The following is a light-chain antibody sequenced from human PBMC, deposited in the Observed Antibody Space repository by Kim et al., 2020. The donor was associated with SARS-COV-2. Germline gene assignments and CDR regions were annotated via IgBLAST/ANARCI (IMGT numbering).Light chain of an antibody. CDR3: QQFGVTRWT. CDR1: QSVSSSY. V-gene: IGKV3-20*01. CDR2: GAS. Sequence: GERATLSCRASQSVSSSYLAWYQQKPGQAPRLLIYGASSRATGIPDRFSGSGSGTDFTLTITRLETEDFAVYFCQQFGVTRWTFGQGTKVDIK. J-gene: IGKJ1*01.